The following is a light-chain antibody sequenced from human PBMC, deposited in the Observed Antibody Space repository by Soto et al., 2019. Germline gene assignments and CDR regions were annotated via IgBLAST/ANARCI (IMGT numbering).Light chain of an antibody. J-gene: IGKJ5*01. V-gene: IGKV3D-15*01. CDR3: QQRSNWPPIT. CDR2: GVY. CDR1: QSVSSN. Sequence: EIVMTQSPTILSVSPGERATLSCRASQSVSSNLAWYQQKPGQAPRLLIYGVYTRAPGIPARFSGSGSGTEFTLTISSLQSEDFAVYYCQQRSNWPPITFGQGTRLEIK.